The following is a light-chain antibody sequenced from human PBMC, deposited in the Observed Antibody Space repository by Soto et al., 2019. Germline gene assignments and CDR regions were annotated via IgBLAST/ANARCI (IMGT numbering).Light chain of an antibody. CDR2: GAS. J-gene: IGKJ3*01. CDR1: QSITSSY. Sequence: EIVLTQSPGTLSLSPGERATLSCRASQSITSSYLAWYQQKPGQTPRLLIYGASRRATGIPGRFSGGGSGTDFTLTISRLETEDFAVYYCHLYDTSRRSFGPGTKVDVK. V-gene: IGKV3-20*01. CDR3: HLYDTSRRS.